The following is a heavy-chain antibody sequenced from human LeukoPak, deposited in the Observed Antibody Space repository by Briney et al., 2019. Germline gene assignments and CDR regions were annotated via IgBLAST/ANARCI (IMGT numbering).Heavy chain of an antibody. CDR2: IYHSGST. D-gene: IGHD2-15*01. V-gene: IGHV4-38-2*01. J-gene: IGHJ4*02. Sequence: SETLSLTCAVSGYSISSGYYWGWIRQPPGKGLEWIGSIYHSGSTYYNPSLKSRVTISVDTSKNQFFLKLSSVTAADTAVYYCARELGYCSGGSCYQFDYWGQRTLVTVSS. CDR1: GYSISSGYY. CDR3: ARELGYCSGGSCYQFDY.